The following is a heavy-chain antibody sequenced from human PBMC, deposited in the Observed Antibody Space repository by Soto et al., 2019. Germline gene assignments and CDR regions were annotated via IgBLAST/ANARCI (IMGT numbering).Heavy chain of an antibody. D-gene: IGHD4-4*01. CDR1: GFTLSDYY. J-gene: IGHJ4*02. CDR2: ISSSGSII. Sequence: QVLLVESGGGLVKPGGSLRLSCAASGFTLSDYYMNWMRQAPGKGPEWVSYISSSGSIIYYADSVKGRFTISRDNAKNSLYLQMNSLRAEDTAVYYCALAGYDSNYYAVTPLSAGHFWGQGTLVTVSS. CDR3: ALAGYDSNYYAVTPLSAGHF. V-gene: IGHV3-11*01.